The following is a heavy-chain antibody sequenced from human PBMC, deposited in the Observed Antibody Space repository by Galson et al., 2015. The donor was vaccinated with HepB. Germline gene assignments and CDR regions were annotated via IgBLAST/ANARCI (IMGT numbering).Heavy chain of an antibody. Sequence: SVKVSCKASGYTFTNYGISWVRQAPGQGLEWMGWISVYNGNTKHAQGFTGRFVFSLDTSVSTAYLQISSLKAEDTAVYYCVYDSSATGDWGQGTLVTVSS. V-gene: IGHV7-4-1*02. CDR2: ISVYNGNT. J-gene: IGHJ4*02. CDR3: VYDSSATGD. D-gene: IGHD3-22*01. CDR1: GYTFTNYG.